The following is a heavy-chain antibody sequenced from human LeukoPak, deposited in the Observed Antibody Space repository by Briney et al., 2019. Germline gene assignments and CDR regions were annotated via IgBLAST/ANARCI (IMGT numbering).Heavy chain of an antibody. CDR2: TYYRSKWYN. V-gene: IGHV6-1*01. J-gene: IGHJ6*02. D-gene: IGHD5-18*01. CDR3: ARDQRYSYGTGMDV. Sequence: SQTLSLTCAVSGDSVSSNSAAWNWIRQSPSRGLEWLGRTYYRSKWYNDYAVSVKSRITINPDTSKNQFSLKLSSVTAADTAVYYCARDQRYSYGTGMDVWGQGTTVTVSS. CDR1: GDSVSSNSAA.